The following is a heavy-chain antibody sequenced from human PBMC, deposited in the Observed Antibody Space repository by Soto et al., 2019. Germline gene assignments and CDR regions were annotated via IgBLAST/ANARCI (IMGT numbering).Heavy chain of an antibody. CDR3: ARALLEWLLYRGPSGYFDN. CDR1: GYTFTSYY. Sequence: RASVKVSCKASGYTFTSYYMRWVRQAPGQGLEWMGIINPSGGSTSYAQKFQGRVTMTRDTSTSTVYMELSSLRSEDTAVYYCARALLEWLLYRGPSGYFDNWGQGTLVNVSS. V-gene: IGHV1-46*03. J-gene: IGHJ4*02. CDR2: INPSGGST. D-gene: IGHD3-3*01.